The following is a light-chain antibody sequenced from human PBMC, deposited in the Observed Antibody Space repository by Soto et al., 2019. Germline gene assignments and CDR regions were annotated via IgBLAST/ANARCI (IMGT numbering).Light chain of an antibody. CDR2: DVS. CDR1: SSDVGGYNF. V-gene: IGLV2-14*01. J-gene: IGLJ1*01. CDR3: SSYTSSSTRV. Sequence: QPARNQPGSVSGSPGQSIAISCTGTSSDVGGYNFVSWYQQHPGKAPKLMIYDVSNRPSGVSNRFSGSKSGNTASLTISGLQAEDEADYYCSSYTSSSTRVFGTGTKVTVL.